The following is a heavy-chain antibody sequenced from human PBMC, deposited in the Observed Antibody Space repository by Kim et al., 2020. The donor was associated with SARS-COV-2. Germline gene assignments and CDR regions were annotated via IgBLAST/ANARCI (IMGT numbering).Heavy chain of an antibody. CDR3: ARIRRDGSAYRKIDY. CDR1: GFSLSTSGMC. CDR2: IDWDDDK. Sequence: SGPTLVKPTQTLTLTCTFSGFSLSTSGMCVTWIRQPPGKALEWLAMIDWDDDKHYSTSLRSRLTISKDISKNQVVLTMTNMDPVDTATFYCARIRRDGSAYRKIDYWGRGTLVTVSS. V-gene: IGHV2-70*01. J-gene: IGHJ4*02. D-gene: IGHD3-22*01.